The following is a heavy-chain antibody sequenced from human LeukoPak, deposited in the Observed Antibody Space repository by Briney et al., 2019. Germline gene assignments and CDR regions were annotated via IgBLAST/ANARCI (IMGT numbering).Heavy chain of an antibody. J-gene: IGHJ5*02. CDR1: GFTFSNYG. CDR3: AKDEGHSGSFGGHNWFDP. V-gene: IGHV3-30*18. Sequence: GGSLRLSCAASGFTFSNYGMHWVRQAPGKGLEWVAVISDDGSKKYYADSVEGRFTISRDNSKIMLYLQMNSLRAEDTAVYYCAKDEGHSGSFGGHNWFDPWGQGTLVTVSS. CDR2: ISDDGSKK. D-gene: IGHD1-26*01.